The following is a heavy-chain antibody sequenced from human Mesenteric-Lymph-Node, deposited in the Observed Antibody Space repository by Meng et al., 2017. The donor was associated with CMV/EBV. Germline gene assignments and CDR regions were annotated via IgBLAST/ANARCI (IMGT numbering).Heavy chain of an antibody. CDR1: GFTFSSYA. J-gene: IGHJ4*02. Sequence: GGSLRLSCAASGFTFSSYAMHWVRQAPGKGLEWVAVISYDGSNKYYADSVKGRFTISRDNSKNTLYLQMNSLRAEDTAVYYCAKVPMIDLDFWGQGTLVTVSS. CDR3: AKVPMIDLDF. V-gene: IGHV3-30-3*01. CDR2: ISYDGSNK. D-gene: IGHD3-22*01.